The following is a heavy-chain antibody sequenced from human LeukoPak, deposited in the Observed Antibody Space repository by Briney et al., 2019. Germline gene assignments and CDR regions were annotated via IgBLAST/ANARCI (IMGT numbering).Heavy chain of an antibody. V-gene: IGHV3-66*01. J-gene: IGHJ4*02. CDR1: GFTFSNAW. Sequence: GGSLRLSCAASGFTFSNAWMSWVRQAPGKGLEWVSVIYSGGSTYYADSVKGRFTISRDNSKNTLYLQMNSLRAEDTAVYYCASAGGDYYGSGSYQWDYFDYWGQGTLVTVSS. CDR3: ASAGGDYYGSGSYQWDYFDY. CDR2: IYSGGST. D-gene: IGHD3-10*01.